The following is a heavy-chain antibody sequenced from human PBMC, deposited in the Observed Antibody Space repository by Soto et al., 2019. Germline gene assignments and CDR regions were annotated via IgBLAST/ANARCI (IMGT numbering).Heavy chain of an antibody. CDR3: ARTGLEGVAFDI. Sequence: SETLSLTCTVSGGSISSYYWSWIRQPPGKGLEWIGYIYYSGSTNYNPSLKSRVTISVDTSKNQFSLKLSSVTAADTAVYYCARTGLEGVAFDIWGQGTMVTVSS. CDR1: GGSISSYY. D-gene: IGHD3-3*01. J-gene: IGHJ3*02. CDR2: IYYSGST. V-gene: IGHV4-59*01.